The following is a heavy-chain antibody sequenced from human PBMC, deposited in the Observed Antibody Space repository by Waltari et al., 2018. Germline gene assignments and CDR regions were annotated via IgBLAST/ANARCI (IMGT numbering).Heavy chain of an antibody. Sequence: VKEPGASVKVSCEASGYTFTAYYLHWVRQAPGQGLEWMAWINPNSGGTNYAQKFQGRVTMTRDTSIGTAYMELSGLRSDDTAVYYCARDRRPTERLPLSYGMDVWGQGTTVTVSS. CDR2: INPNSGGT. D-gene: IGHD1-1*01. CDR3: ARDRRPTERLPLSYGMDV. CDR1: GYTFTAYY. V-gene: IGHV1-2*02. J-gene: IGHJ6*02.